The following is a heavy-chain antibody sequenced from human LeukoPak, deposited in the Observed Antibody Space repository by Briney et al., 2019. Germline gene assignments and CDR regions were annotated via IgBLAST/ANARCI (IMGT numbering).Heavy chain of an antibody. CDR2: IKQDGSEK. J-gene: IGHJ4*02. Sequence: GGSLRLSCAASGFTFSSYWMSWVRQAPGKGLEWVANIKQDGSEKYYVDSVKGRSTISRDNAKNSLYLQMNSLRAEDTAVYYCARVGEDYYDSSGYYYQYDYWGQGTLVTVSS. CDR1: GFTFSSYW. V-gene: IGHV3-7*01. CDR3: ARVGEDYYDSSGYYYQYDY. D-gene: IGHD3-22*01.